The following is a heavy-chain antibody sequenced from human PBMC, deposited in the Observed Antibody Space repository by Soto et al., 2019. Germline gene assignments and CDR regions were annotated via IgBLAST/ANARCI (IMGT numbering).Heavy chain of an antibody. Sequence: ASMKVSCKASGYTFTGYYMHWVRQAPGQGLEWMAWINPNSSGTNYAQQFQGRVTMTSDTSISTAYMELSRLRSDDSAVYYCARDWVDTAIQGYYYYYYGVMDVWGQGTMVTVSS. CDR2: INPNSSGT. CDR3: ARDWVDTAIQGYYYYYYGVMDV. V-gene: IGHV1-2*02. J-gene: IGHJ6*02. D-gene: IGHD5-18*01. CDR1: GYTFTGYY.